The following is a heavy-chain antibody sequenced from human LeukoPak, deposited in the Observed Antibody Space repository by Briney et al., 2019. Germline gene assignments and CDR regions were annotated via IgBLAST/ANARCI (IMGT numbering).Heavy chain of an antibody. J-gene: IGHJ1*01. V-gene: IGHV4-38-2*02. CDR3: ARAAYGGNCPP. Sequence: SQSLSLTCTVSAFSISSDYSGGWIRQPPGKGLEGIGSIYHSGSTYYNPSLKSRVTISVDTSKNPFYLRLNSVTAADTAVYYCARAAYGGNCPPWGQGPLVTVSS. D-gene: IGHD2-21*01. CDR2: IYHSGST. CDR1: AFSISSDYS.